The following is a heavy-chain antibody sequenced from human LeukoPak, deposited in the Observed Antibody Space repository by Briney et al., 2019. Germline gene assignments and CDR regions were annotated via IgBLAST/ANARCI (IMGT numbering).Heavy chain of an antibody. CDR1: GFTFSSYE. D-gene: IGHD2-15*01. CDR3: TKETPQMDV. Sequence: GGSLRLSCAASGFTFSSYEMNWVRQAPGQGLEWVAYISSAGNTVHYAGSVKGRFTISRDNAKNSLYLQMNRLRAEDTAVYYCTKETPQMDVWGKGTTVTVSS. J-gene: IGHJ6*04. V-gene: IGHV3-48*03. CDR2: ISSAGNTV.